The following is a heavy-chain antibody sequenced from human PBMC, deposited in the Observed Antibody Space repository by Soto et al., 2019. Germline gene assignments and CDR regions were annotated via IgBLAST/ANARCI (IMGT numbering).Heavy chain of an antibody. J-gene: IGHJ6*03. Sequence: GGSLRLSCAASGFTFSSYSMNWVRQAPGKGLEWVSYISSSSSTIYYADSVKGRFTISRDNAKNSLYLQMNSLRAEDTAVYYCAGDRIQYQPKGYMDVWGKGTTVTVSS. CDR3: AGDRIQYQPKGYMDV. D-gene: IGHD2-2*01. CDR2: ISSSSSTI. V-gene: IGHV3-48*01. CDR1: GFTFSSYS.